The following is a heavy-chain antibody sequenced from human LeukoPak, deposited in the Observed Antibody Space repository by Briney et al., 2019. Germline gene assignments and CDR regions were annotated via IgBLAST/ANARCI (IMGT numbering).Heavy chain of an antibody. V-gene: IGHV3-48*01. CDR3: ARYRGVDYYDHSGGEVIDY. CDR1: GFTFSSYS. J-gene: IGHJ4*02. D-gene: IGHD3-22*01. Sequence: GGSLRLSCAASGFTFSSYSMNWVRQAPGKGLEWVSYISSSSSTIYYADSVKGRFTISRDNAKNSLYLQMNSLRAEDTAVYYCARYRGVDYYDHSGGEVIDYWGQGTLVTVSS. CDR2: ISSSSSTI.